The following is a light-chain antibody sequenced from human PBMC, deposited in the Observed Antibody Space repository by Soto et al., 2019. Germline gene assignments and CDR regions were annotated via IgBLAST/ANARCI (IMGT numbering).Light chain of an antibody. CDR2: EVS. CDR3: SSYTSSSTLVV. CDR1: SSDVGGYNY. Sequence: QSALTQPASASGSPGQSITISCTGTSSDVGGYNYVSWYQQHPGKAPKLMIYEVSNRPSGVSNRFSGSKSGNTASLTITGLQAEDEADYYCSSYTSSSTLVVFGTGTKGTVL. J-gene: IGLJ1*01. V-gene: IGLV2-14*01.